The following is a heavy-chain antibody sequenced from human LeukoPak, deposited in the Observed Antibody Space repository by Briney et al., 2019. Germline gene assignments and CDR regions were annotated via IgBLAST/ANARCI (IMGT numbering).Heavy chain of an antibody. CDR2: IIPILGIA. D-gene: IGHD3-22*01. Sequence: ASVKVSCKASGGTFSSYAIRWVRQAPGQGLEWMGRIIPILGIANYAQKFQGRVTITADKSTSTAYMELSSLRSEDTAVYYCAGPPPYYYDSSGAFDYWGQGTLVTVSS. CDR1: GGTFSSYA. J-gene: IGHJ4*02. CDR3: AGPPPYYYDSSGAFDY. V-gene: IGHV1-69*04.